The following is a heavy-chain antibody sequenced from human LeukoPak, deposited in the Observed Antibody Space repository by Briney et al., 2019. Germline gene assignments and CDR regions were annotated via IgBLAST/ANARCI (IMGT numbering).Heavy chain of an antibody. CDR3: TFEIGRSQGAFDI. J-gene: IGHJ3*02. D-gene: IGHD1-26*01. CDR1: GFTFSKYA. CDR2: IWNDGSVE. Sequence: PGGSLRLSCAASGFTFSKYAMHWVRQTPGKGLEWVAAIWNDGSVENYADSVKGRFTISSDNSKSTLYLQMNSLRAEDTAVYYCTFEIGRSQGAFDIWGQGTMITVSS. V-gene: IGHV3-33*01.